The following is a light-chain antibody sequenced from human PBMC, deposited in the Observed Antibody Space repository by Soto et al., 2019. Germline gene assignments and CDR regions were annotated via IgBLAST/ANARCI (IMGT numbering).Light chain of an antibody. CDR3: QSHDTTNVV. J-gene: IGLJ3*02. CDR1: SGSIASNY. V-gene: IGLV6-57*02. Sequence: NFMLTQPHSVSESPGKTVTISCTGSSGSIASNYVQWYQQRPGSAPTTVRYEDNKRPSGVPDRFSGSVDTSSNSASLIISGLKTEDEADYYCQSHDTTNVVFGRGTKVTVL. CDR2: EDN.